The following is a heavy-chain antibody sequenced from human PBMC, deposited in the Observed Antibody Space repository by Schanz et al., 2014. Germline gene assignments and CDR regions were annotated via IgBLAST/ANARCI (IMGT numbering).Heavy chain of an antibody. CDR3: TSEAHNHDGLRSYSNV. J-gene: IGHJ4*02. D-gene: IGHD3-10*01. V-gene: IGHV1-69*02. Sequence: QVHLVQSGAEVKKPGSSVKVSCKASGGTFSSDTFSWVRQAPGQGLEWMGRIVPIAGITNYAQRFQGRVTITADKSSDTAYMELSSLTSEDTAVYFCTSEAHNHDGLRSYSNVWGQGTLVNVTS. CDR2: IVPIAGIT. CDR1: GGTFSSDT.